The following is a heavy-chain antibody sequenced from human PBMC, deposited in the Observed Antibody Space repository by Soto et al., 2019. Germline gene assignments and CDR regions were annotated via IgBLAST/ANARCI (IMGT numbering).Heavy chain of an antibody. CDR3: ATAWTAMVTGFDY. V-gene: IGHV1-24*01. CDR1: GYTLTDLS. D-gene: IGHD5-18*01. J-gene: IGHJ4*02. CDR2: FEPDDGET. Sequence: GASVKVSRKVSGYTLTDLSMTSVRQAPGKGLEWMGGFEPDDGETIYAQKFQGRVTMTEDTSTDTAYMELSSLRSEETAVYYCATAWTAMVTGFDYWGQGTLVTVSS.